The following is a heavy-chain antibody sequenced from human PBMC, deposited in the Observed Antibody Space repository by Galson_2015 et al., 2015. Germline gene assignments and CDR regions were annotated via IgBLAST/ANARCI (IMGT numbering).Heavy chain of an antibody. Sequence: ETLSLTCTVSGGSISSYYWSWIRQPPGKGLEWIGYIYYSGSTNYNPSLKSRVTISVDTSKNQFSLKLSSVTAADTAVYYCARLAARPTPWFDPWGQGTLVTVSS. CDR3: ARLAARPTPWFDP. V-gene: IGHV4-59*01. CDR1: GGSISSYY. D-gene: IGHD6-6*01. CDR2: IYYSGST. J-gene: IGHJ5*02.